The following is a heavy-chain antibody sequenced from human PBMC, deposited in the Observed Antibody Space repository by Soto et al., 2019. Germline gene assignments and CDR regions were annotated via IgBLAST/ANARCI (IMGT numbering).Heavy chain of an antibody. V-gene: IGHV3-72*01. CDR2: SRDKVHSHTT. D-gene: IGHD3-16*01. Sequence: EVQLAESGGGLVQPGGSLRLSCAASGFTFSDHYMDWVRQAPGKGLEWVGRSRDKVHSHTTEYAASVKGRFTISRGDSENSLYLQMNSLKTEDTAVYYCARGVGSTCYFDYWGQGTLVTVSS. CDR3: ARGVGSTCYFDY. J-gene: IGHJ4*02. CDR1: GFTFSDHY.